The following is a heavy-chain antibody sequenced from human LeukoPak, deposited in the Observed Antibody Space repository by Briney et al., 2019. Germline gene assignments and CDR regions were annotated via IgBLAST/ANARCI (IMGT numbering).Heavy chain of an antibody. Sequence: GGSLRLSCAASGFTFSDYSMNWVRQAPGKGLEWVASVNTVSSYIYYADSMRGRFTISRDNAKNSLFLQMNSLRAEDTAVYYCARLRRNSDRSDFFYYYDHWGQGTLVTVSS. J-gene: IGHJ4*02. V-gene: IGHV3-21*01. D-gene: IGHD3-22*01. CDR3: ARLRRNSDRSDFFYYYDH. CDR2: VNTVSSYI. CDR1: GFTFSDYS.